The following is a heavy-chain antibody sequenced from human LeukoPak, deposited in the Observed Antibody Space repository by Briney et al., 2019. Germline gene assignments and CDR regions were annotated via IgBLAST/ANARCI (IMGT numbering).Heavy chain of an antibody. V-gene: IGHV4-34*01. D-gene: IGHD6-19*01. CDR2: INHSGST. Sequence: SETLSLTCAVYGGSFSGYYWSWIRQPPGKELEWIGEINHSGSTNYNPSLKSRVTISVDTSKNQFSLKLSSVTAADTAVYYCARSFSGWSFDYWGQGTLVTVSS. CDR3: ARSFSGWSFDY. J-gene: IGHJ4*02. CDR1: GGSFSGYY.